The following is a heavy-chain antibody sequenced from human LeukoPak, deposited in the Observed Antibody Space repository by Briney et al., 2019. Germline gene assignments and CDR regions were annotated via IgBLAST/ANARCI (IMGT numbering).Heavy chain of an antibody. V-gene: IGHV3-7*04. CDR2: IKQDGSEK. D-gene: IGHD6-19*01. Sequence: GSLRLSCAASGFTFSSYWMSWVRQAPGKGLEWVANIKQDGSEKYYVDSVKGRFTISRDNAKNSLYLQMNSLRAEDTAVYYCARGIAVAGPYYYYGMDVWGQGTTVTVSS. CDR3: ARGIAVAGPYYYYGMDV. J-gene: IGHJ6*02. CDR1: GFTFSSYW.